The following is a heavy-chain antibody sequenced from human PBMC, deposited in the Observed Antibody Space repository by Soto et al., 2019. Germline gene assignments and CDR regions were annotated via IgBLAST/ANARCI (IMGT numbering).Heavy chain of an antibody. D-gene: IGHD2-2*01. CDR1: GGSFSGYY. J-gene: IGHJ4*02. CDR3: ATYAPLGMVVVPAARTGGVDY. CDR2: INPSGST. Sequence: QVQLQQWGAGLLKPSETLSLTCAVYGGSFSGYYWSWIRQPPGKGLAWIGAINPSGSTNYNPSLKSRVTIAGDTAKNQFARKLSSVSAADTAVYDCATYAPLGMVVVPAARTGGVDYWGQGTLVTVSS. V-gene: IGHV4-34*01.